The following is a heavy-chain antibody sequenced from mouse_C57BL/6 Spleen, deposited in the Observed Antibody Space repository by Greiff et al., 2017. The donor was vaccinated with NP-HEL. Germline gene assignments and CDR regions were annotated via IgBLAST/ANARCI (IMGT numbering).Heavy chain of an antibody. Sequence: VQRVESGAELVRPGTSVKMSCKASGYTFTNYWIGWAKQRPGHGLEWIGDIYPGGGYTNYNEKFKGKATLTADKSSSTAYMQFSSLTSEDSAIYYCARPLYDGYYPFAYWGQGTLVTVSA. CDR3: ARPLYDGYYPFAY. CDR1: GYTFTNYW. CDR2: IYPGGGYT. J-gene: IGHJ3*01. V-gene: IGHV1-63*01. D-gene: IGHD2-3*01.